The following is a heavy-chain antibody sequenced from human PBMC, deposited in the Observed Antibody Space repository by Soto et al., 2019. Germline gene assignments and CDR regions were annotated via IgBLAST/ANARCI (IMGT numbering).Heavy chain of an antibody. CDR3: ARGSGYCSSTSCYYYYYGMDV. CDR2: IYPGDSDT. CDR1: GYSFTSYW. J-gene: IGHJ6*02. D-gene: IGHD2-2*01. V-gene: IGHV5-51*01. Sequence: GESLKISCKGSGYSFTSYWIGWVRQMPGKGLEWMGIIYPGDSDTRYSPSFQGQVTIPADKSISTAYLQWSSLKASDTAMYYCARGSGYCSSTSCYYYYYGMDVWGQGTTVTVSS.